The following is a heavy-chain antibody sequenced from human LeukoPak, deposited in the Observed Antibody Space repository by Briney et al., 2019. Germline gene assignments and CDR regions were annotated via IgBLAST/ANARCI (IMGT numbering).Heavy chain of an antibody. CDR2: INSDGSST. V-gene: IGHV3-74*01. Sequence: GGFLRLSCAASGFTFSSYWMHWVRQAPGKGLVWVSRINSDGSSTSYADSVKGRFTISRDNAKNTLYLQMNSLRAEDTAVYYCARDYYDSSGYYEHYFDYWGQGTLVTVSS. CDR1: GFTFSSYW. D-gene: IGHD3-22*01. J-gene: IGHJ4*02. CDR3: ARDYYDSSGYYEHYFDY.